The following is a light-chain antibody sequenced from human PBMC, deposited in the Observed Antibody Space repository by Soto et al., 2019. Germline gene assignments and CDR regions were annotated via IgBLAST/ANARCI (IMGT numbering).Light chain of an antibody. Sequence: QSALTQPASVSGSPGQSITISCTGTSSDVGGYNYVSWYQQHPGEVPKLMIYDVNIRPSGVSNRFSGSKSGNTASLTISGLQAEDEADYYCSSYTTSSTVVFGGGTKLTVL. J-gene: IGLJ2*01. CDR2: DVN. V-gene: IGLV2-14*03. CDR1: SSDVGGYNY. CDR3: SSYTTSSTVV.